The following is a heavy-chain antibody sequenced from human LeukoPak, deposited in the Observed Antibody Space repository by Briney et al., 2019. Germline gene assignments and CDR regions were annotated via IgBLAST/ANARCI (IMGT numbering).Heavy chain of an antibody. D-gene: IGHD4-23*01. CDR3: ARETVITQNAFDI. J-gene: IGHJ3*02. CDR1: GFTFSSYA. Sequence: GGSLRLSCVASGFTFSSYAMHWVRQAPGKGLEWVAIISYDGSNKYYADSVKGRSTISRDNSKNMLSLQMDSLRAEDTAVYYCARETVITQNAFDIWGQGTMVIVSS. CDR2: ISYDGSNK. V-gene: IGHV3-30*04.